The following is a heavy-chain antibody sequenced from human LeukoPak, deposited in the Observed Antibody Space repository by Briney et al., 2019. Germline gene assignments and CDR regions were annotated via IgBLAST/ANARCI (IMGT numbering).Heavy chain of an antibody. CDR3: AKEVGYSSSPTGIDY. D-gene: IGHD6-6*01. V-gene: IGHV3-30*18. CDR1: GFTFSSYC. Sequence: GGSLRLSCAASGFTFSSYCMHWVRQAPGKGLEWVAVISYDGSNKYYADSVKGRFTISRDNSKNTLYLQMNSLRAEDTAVYYCAKEVGYSSSPTGIDYWGQGTLVTVSS. CDR2: ISYDGSNK. J-gene: IGHJ4*02.